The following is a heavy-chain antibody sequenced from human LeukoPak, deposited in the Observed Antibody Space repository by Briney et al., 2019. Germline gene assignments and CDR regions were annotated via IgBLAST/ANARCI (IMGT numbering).Heavy chain of an antibody. J-gene: IGHJ3*02. CDR1: GYTFTNYY. Sequence: GASVKVSCKASGYTFTNYYMHWVRQAPGQGLEWMGIINPSGGSTSYAQKFQGRVTMTRDMSTSTVYMEVSSLRSEDTAVYYCARDLRLELRLGAFDIWAQGTMVTVSS. CDR3: ARDLRLELRLGAFDI. V-gene: IGHV1-46*01. D-gene: IGHD1-7*01. CDR2: INPSGGST.